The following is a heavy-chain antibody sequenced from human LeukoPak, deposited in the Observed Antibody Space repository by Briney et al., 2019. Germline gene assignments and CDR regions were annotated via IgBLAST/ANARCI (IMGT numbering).Heavy chain of an antibody. D-gene: IGHD3-3*01. CDR3: ARVPLHYDFWSGPVDV. CDR1: GYTFTSYD. V-gene: IGHV1-8*01. Sequence: ASVTVSCKASGYTFTSYDINWVRQATGQGLEWMGWMNPNSGNTGYAQKFQGRVTMTRNTSISTAHMELSSLRSEDTAVYYCARVPLHYDFWSGPVDVWGKGTTVTVSS. J-gene: IGHJ6*04. CDR2: MNPNSGNT.